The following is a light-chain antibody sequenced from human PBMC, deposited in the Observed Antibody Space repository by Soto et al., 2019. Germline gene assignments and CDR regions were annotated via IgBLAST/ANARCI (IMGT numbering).Light chain of an antibody. J-gene: IGKJ4*01. CDR2: GAS. CDR1: QSVSSSY. V-gene: IGKV3D-20*02. Sequence: EIVLTESPGTLSXXXXXXXXXXXXPSQSVSSSYLAWYQQKPGQAPRLLIYGASSRATGIPDRFSGSGSGTDFTLTISSLEPEDFAVYYCQQRTNWPPLTFGGGTKV. CDR3: QQRTNWPPLT.